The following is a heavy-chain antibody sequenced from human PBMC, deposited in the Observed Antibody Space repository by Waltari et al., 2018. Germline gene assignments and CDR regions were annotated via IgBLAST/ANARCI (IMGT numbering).Heavy chain of an antibody. CDR3: AKDADYGSGSNHFDY. CDR2: ISAYNGNT. Sequence: QIHLVQSGAEVKEPGASVRVSCKASGSIFNHSGLCWVRQAPGQGLEWMGWISAYNGNTQYAPKFEGRVTMTTDTSTSTAYMELRSLRFDDTAVYYCAKDADYGSGSNHFDYWGQGTLVTVSS. D-gene: IGHD3-10*01. J-gene: IGHJ4*02. V-gene: IGHV1-18*01. CDR1: GSIFNHSG.